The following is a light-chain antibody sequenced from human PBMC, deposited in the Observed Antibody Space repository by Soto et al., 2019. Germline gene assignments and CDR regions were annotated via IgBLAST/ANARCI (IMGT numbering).Light chain of an antibody. J-gene: IGKJ1*01. CDR3: QHYNSYSEA. V-gene: IGKV1-5*03. CDR2: KAS. CDR1: QTISSW. Sequence: DIQMTQSPSTLSGSVGDRVTITCRASQTISSWLAWYQQKPGKAPKLLIYKASTLKSGVPSRFSGSGSGTEFTLTISSLQPDDFATYDCQHYNSYSEALGQGSKVDI.